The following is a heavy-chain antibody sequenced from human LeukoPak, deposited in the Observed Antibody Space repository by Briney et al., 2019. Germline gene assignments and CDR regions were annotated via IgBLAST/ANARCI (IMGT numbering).Heavy chain of an antibody. D-gene: IGHD3-22*01. V-gene: IGHV3-66*01. CDR2: IYSGGST. CDR1: GFTVSCNS. Sequence: GGSLRLSCAASGFTVSCNSMSWVRQAPGKGLEWVSVIYSGGSTFYADSVKGRFTISRDNSKNTLYLQMNSLRAEDTAVYYCARKHYYDSSGFFPPMDYWGQGTLVTVSS. CDR3: ARKHYYDSSGFFPPMDY. J-gene: IGHJ4*02.